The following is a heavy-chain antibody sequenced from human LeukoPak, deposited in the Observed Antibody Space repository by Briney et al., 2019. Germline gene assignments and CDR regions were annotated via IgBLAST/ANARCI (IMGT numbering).Heavy chain of an antibody. V-gene: IGHV3-48*02. CDR1: GFTLSSYS. CDR3: ARYMLTGYLSGLGY. J-gene: IGHJ4*02. Sequence: TGGSLRLSCAASGFTLSSYSMNWVRQAPGKGLEWVAYINSDSSMIYYADSVKGRFTISRDHAKNSLYLQMHSLRDEDTAVYYCARYMLTGYLSGLGYWGQGTLVTVSS. CDR2: INSDSSMI. D-gene: IGHD3-9*01.